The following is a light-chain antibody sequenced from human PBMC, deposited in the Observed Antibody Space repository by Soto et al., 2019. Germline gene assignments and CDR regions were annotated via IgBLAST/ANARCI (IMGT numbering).Light chain of an antibody. V-gene: IGLV2-11*01. CDR2: DLN. Sequence: QSALTQPHSVSGSPGQSVAISCTGTNSDVGAYNYVSWYQHHPGNAPKLIIYDLNKRPSGVPDRFSASKSGNTATLSISGLHLDDEADYYCCSYAGSTTSVLFGRGTKLTVL. CDR3: CSYAGSTTSVL. CDR1: NSDVGAYNY. J-gene: IGLJ2*01.